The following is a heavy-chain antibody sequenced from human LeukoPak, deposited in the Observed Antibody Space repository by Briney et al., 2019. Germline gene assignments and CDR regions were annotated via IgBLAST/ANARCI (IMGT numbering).Heavy chain of an antibody. CDR2: INTYNGNT. D-gene: IGHD3-10*01. CDR3: ARGGRGNFDY. Sequence: ASVKVSCKASGYTFTTYHINWVRQAPGQGLEWMGRINTYNGNTNYEQKLQGRVIMTTDTSTSTVYMESRSLRSGDTAVYYCARGGRGNFDYWGQGTLVTVSS. CDR1: GYTFTTYH. J-gene: IGHJ4*02. V-gene: IGHV1-18*01.